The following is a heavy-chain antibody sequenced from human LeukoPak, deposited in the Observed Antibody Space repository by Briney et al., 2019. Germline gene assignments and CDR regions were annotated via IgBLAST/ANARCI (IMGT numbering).Heavy chain of an antibody. J-gene: IGHJ4*02. Sequence: PGGSLRLSCAASVSTFSSYALTWVRQAPGKGLEWVSSIGSGGGSTYYADSVKGRFTISRDNSKNTVYLQMNSLRAEDTAVYYCAKDDYGDFLFDYWGQGTLVTVSS. V-gene: IGHV3-23*01. CDR2: IGSGGGST. D-gene: IGHD4-17*01. CDR3: AKDDYGDFLFDY. CDR1: VSTFSSYA.